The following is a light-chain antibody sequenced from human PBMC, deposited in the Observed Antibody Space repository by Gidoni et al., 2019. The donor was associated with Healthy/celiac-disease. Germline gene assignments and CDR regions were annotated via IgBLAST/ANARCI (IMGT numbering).Light chain of an antibody. CDR2: WAS. Sequence: DIVMTQSPDSLAVSLGERAPINCKSSQSVLYSSNNKNYLAWYQQKPGQPPKLLIYWASTREAGVPDRFSGSGSGTDFTLTISSLQAEDLAVYYCQQYYSTPRTFGQGTKVEIK. CDR1: QSVLYSSNNKNY. CDR3: QQYYSTPRT. V-gene: IGKV4-1*01. J-gene: IGKJ1*01.